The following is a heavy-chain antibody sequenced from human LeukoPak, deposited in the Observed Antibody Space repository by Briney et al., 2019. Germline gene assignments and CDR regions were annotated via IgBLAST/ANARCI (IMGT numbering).Heavy chain of an antibody. CDR2: IYTSGGT. CDR3: AREGSSAVAGLFDY. D-gene: IGHD6-19*01. CDR1: GGSISSYY. V-gene: IGHV4-4*07. Sequence: ASETLSLTCTVSGGSISSYYWSWIRQPAGKGLEWIGRIYTSGGTNYNPSLKRRVTMSVDTSKNQFSLKLSSVTAADTAVYYCAREGSSAVAGLFDYWGQGTLVTVSS. J-gene: IGHJ4*02.